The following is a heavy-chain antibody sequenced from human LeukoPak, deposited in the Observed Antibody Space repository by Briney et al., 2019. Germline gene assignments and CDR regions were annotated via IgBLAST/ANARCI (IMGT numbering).Heavy chain of an antibody. CDR1: GDSISSFTYY. J-gene: IGHJ4*02. CDR3: ARTAREYYYDSSGYPQNRIYFDY. Sequence: PSETLSLTCTVSGDSISSFTYYWGWVRQPPGKGLEWIGSINNSGSASYSPSLKSRVTISVDTSKNQFSLKLSSVTAADTAVYYCARTAREYYYDSSGYPQNRIYFDYWGQGTLVTVSS. D-gene: IGHD3-22*01. V-gene: IGHV4-39*07. CDR2: INNSGSA.